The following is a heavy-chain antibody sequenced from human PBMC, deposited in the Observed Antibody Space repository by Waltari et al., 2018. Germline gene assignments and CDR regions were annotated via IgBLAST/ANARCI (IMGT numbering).Heavy chain of an antibody. D-gene: IGHD3-3*01. Sequence: EVQLVESGGGLVQPGGSLRLSCAAPGFTLGSNYMSWVRQAPGKGLEWVSVIYSGGSTYYADSVKGRFTISRDNSKNTLYLLMNSLRAEDTAVYYCARDFPYFDYWGQGTLVTVSS. CDR3: ARDFPYFDY. CDR1: GFTLGSNY. CDR2: IYSGGST. J-gene: IGHJ4*02. V-gene: IGHV3-66*02.